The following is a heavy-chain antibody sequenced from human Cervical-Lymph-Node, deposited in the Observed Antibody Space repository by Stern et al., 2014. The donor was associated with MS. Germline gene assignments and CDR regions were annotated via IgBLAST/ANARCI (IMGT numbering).Heavy chain of an antibody. CDR2: SSHTGSA. V-gene: IGHV4-4*02. CDR3: ARDQGFQLMNS. D-gene: IGHD2-2*01. J-gene: IGHJ4*02. Sequence: VQLVESGPGLVRPSGTLSLTCAVSGVSISNDNWWSWVRQPPGKGREWIGGSSHTGSANYDPSLKSRVTISVDKSKNQFSLRLTSMPAADTAVYYCARDQGFQLMNSWGQGTLVIVSS. CDR1: GVSISNDNW.